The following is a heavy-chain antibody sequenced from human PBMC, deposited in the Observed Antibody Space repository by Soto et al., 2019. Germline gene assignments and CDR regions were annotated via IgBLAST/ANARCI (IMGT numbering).Heavy chain of an antibody. D-gene: IGHD3-16*02. CDR1: GGSISSYY. J-gene: IGHJ5*02. V-gene: IGHV4-59*01. CDR3: ARVGYDYVWGSYRQNWFDP. Sequence: SETLSLTCTVSGGSISSYYWSWIRQPPGKGLEWIGYIYYSGSTNYNPSLKSRVTISVDTSKNQFSLKLSSVTAADTAVYYCARVGYDYVWGSYRQNWFDPWGQGTLVTVS. CDR2: IYYSGST.